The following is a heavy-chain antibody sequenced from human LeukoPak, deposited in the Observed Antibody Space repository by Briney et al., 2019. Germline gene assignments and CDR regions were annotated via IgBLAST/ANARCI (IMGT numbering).Heavy chain of an antibody. CDR2: IYYSGST. V-gene: IGHV4-30-4*08. J-gene: IGHJ4*02. CDR3: ARFSTIFGVGY. CDR1: GGSISSGDYY. D-gene: IGHD3-3*01. Sequence: PSQTLSLTCTVSGGSISSGDYYWSWIRQPPGKGLEWIGYIYYSGSTYYNPSLKSRVTISVDASKNQFSLKLSSVTAADTAVYYCARFSTIFGVGYWGQGTLVTVSS.